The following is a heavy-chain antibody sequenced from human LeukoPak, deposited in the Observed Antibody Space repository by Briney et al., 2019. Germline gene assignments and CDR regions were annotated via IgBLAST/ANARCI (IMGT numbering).Heavy chain of an antibody. CDR1: GGSISSYY. CDR3: VRGGYYCGPTD. D-gene: IGHD2-21*01. Sequence: PSETLSLTCTVSGGSISSYYWSWIRQPAGKGLEWIGRTYTSGTINYNPSLKSRLTLSVDTSKNQFSLKLRSVTAADTAVYYCVRGGYYCGPTDWGQGILVTVSS. J-gene: IGHJ4*02. V-gene: IGHV4-4*07. CDR2: TYTSGTI.